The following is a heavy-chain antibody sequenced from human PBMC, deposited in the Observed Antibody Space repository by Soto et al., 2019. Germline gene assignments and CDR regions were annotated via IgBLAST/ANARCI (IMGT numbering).Heavy chain of an antibody. J-gene: IGHJ4*02. V-gene: IGHV4-4*02. Sequence: SETLSLTCAGSGGSFTSNNWWTWVRQPPGQGLEWIGEIYRTGSTNYNPSLKSRVTISLDKSENQFSLKVTSLTAADTAVYYCASRDPGTSVDYWGQGTLVTVSS. D-gene: IGHD1-7*01. CDR2: IYRTGST. CDR1: GGSFTSNNW. CDR3: ASRDPGTSVDY.